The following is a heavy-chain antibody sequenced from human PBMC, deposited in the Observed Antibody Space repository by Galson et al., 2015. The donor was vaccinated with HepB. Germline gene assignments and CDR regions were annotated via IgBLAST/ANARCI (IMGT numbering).Heavy chain of an antibody. CDR3: AKKSLPGPHAYYMGA. J-gene: IGHJ6*03. V-gene: IGHV3-23*01. CDR1: GFTFSSYY. Sequence: SLRLSCAASGFTFSSYYMSWVRQAPGKGLERVSGITDNSEKTYYADSAKGRFTISRDNSKSTLYLQMHSLRAEDTAVYYCAKKSLPGPHAYYMGAWGQGTTVTVSS. CDR2: ITDNSEKT.